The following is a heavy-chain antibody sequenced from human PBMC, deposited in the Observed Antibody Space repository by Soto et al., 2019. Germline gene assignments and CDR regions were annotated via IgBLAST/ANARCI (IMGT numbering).Heavy chain of an antibody. J-gene: IGHJ6*02. D-gene: IGHD2-2*01. CDR3: ARTETPSSLYYYYGMDV. Sequence: SVKVSCKASGGTFSSYAISWVRQAPGQGLEWMGGIIPIFGTANYAQKFQGRVTITADESTSTAYMELSSLRSEDTAVYYCARTETPSSLYYYYGMDVWGQGTTVTVSS. CDR2: IIPIFGTA. CDR1: GGTFSSYA. V-gene: IGHV1-69*13.